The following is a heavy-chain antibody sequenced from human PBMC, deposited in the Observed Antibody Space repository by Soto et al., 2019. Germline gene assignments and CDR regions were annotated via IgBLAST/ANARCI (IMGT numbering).Heavy chain of an antibody. Sequence: GESLKISCTGSGYSFTNYWIGWVRQMPGKGLEWMGIIYPGDSNTRYSPSFQGQVTISADKSISTAYLQWSSLKASDTAMYFCPRQGYCSNTACYTVDYWGQGTLVTVSS. CDR3: PRQGYCSNTACYTVDY. J-gene: IGHJ4*02. CDR2: IYPGDSNT. V-gene: IGHV5-51*01. CDR1: GYSFTNYW. D-gene: IGHD2-2*02.